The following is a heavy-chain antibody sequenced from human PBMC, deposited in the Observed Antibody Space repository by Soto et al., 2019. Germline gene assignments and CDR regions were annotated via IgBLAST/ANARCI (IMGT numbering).Heavy chain of an antibody. CDR1: GNTFTFRY. D-gene: IGHD1-26*01. CDR2: ITPFNGDV. V-gene: IGHV1-45*02. J-gene: IGHJ4*02. CDR3: ASGGAGAGPFTWELPDH. Sequence: QMQLVQSGAEVKKPGSTVTVSCKALGNTFTFRYLHWVRQAPGQALEWRGWITPFNGDVHYAQKFQERVTMTRDRSINTAYMRMSSLRSEDTAMYYCASGGAGAGPFTWELPDHWGQGTLVTVSS.